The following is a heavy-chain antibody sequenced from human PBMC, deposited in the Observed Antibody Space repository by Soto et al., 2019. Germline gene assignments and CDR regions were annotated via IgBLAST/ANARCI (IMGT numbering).Heavy chain of an antibody. CDR3: ARLPRYCSGGSCYWGEYYYYYMDV. CDR2: IKQDGSEK. J-gene: IGHJ6*03. Sequence: GGSLRLSCAASGFTFSSYWMSWVRQAPGKGLEWVANIKQDGSEKYYVDSVKGRFTISRDNAKNSLYLQMNSLRAEDTAVYYCARLPRYCSGGSCYWGEYYYYYMDVWGKGTTVTVSS. V-gene: IGHV3-7*01. CDR1: GFTFSSYW. D-gene: IGHD2-15*01.